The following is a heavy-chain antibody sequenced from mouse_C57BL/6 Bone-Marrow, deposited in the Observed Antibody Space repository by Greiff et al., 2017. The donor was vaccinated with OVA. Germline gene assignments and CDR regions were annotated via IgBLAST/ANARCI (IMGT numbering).Heavy chain of an antibody. CDR3: ARDPPYYGSSLTFDY. D-gene: IGHD1-1*01. CDR1: GFTFSSYA. J-gene: IGHJ2*01. CDR2: ISDGGSYT. V-gene: IGHV5-4*01. Sequence: EVMLVESGGGLVKPGGSLKLSCAASGFTFSSYAMSWVRQTPEKRLEWVATISDGGSYTYYPDNVKGRFTISRDNAKNNLYLQMSHLKSEDTAMYYCARDPPYYGSSLTFDYWGQGTTLTVSS.